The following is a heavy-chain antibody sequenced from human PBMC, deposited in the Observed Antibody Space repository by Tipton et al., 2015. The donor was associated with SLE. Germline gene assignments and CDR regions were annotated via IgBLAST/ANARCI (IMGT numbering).Heavy chain of an antibody. CDR1: GASVSSHY. CDR3: ARGSVVADDY. Sequence: LRLSCTVSGASVSSHYWNWFRQTPGKGLEWIGYIHYNRDTNYHPSLKSRVTISVDTSKNQLSLKLTSVTAADTAVYYCARGSVVADDYWGQGTLVTVSS. CDR2: IHYNRDT. J-gene: IGHJ4*02. V-gene: IGHV4-59*02. D-gene: IGHD2-15*01.